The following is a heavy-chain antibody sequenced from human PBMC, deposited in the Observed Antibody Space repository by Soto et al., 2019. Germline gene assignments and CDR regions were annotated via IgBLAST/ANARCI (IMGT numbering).Heavy chain of an antibody. D-gene: IGHD3-3*01. CDR3: ARSARDYDFWSGFHDAFDI. CDR1: GFTFSSYD. J-gene: IGHJ3*02. CDR2: IGTAGDT. Sequence: GSLRLSCAASGFTFSSYDMHWVRQATGKGLEWVSAIGTAGDTYYPGSVKGRFTISRENAKNSLYLQMNSLRAGDTAVYYCARSARDYDFWSGFHDAFDIWGQGTMVTVSS. V-gene: IGHV3-13*01.